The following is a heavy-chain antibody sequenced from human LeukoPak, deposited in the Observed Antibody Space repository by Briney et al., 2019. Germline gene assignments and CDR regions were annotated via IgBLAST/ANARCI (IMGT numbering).Heavy chain of an antibody. CDR1: GYSISSGYY. J-gene: IGHJ4*02. V-gene: IGHV4-38-2*01. CDR2: IYHSGST. CDR3: ARLRLRYFDWLSISHDY. Sequence: SETLSLTCAVPGYSISSGYYWGWIRQPPGKGLEWIGSIYHSGSTYYNPSLKSRVTISVDTSKNQFSLKLSSVTAADTAVYYCARLRLRYFDWLSISHDYWGQGTLVTVSS. D-gene: IGHD3-9*01.